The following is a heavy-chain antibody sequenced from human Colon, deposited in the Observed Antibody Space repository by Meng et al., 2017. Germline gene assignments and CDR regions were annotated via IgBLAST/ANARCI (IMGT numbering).Heavy chain of an antibody. D-gene: IGHD3-16*01. CDR1: GGSLSGTY. J-gene: IGHJ4*02. V-gene: IGHV4-34*01. Sequence: HVQIPEWGVRLLTLAETLSLVCAFYGGSLSGTYGSWIRQPTGKGLEWIGEINHSGSTNYNPSLKGRVTISVDTSKNQFSLKLSSVTAADTAVYYCARGSGGWRSYYFDYWGQGTLVTVSS. CDR2: INHSGST. CDR3: ARGSGGWRSYYFDY.